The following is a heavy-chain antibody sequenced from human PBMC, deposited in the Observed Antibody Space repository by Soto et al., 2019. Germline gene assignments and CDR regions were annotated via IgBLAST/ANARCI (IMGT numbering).Heavy chain of an antibody. D-gene: IGHD3-10*01. CDR2: IFYNGIA. J-gene: IGHJ4*02. CDR3: ARHFVAVVIKGWGY. Sequence: SETLSLTCNVSGGSIDRSNYYWDWLRQPPGKVLDWIGTIFYNGIAYYNPSLKSRVSISVDTSKNQFSLKLVSVTAADTAVYYCARHFVAVVIKGWGYWGQGTLVTVSS. CDR1: GGSIDRSNYY. V-gene: IGHV4-39*01.